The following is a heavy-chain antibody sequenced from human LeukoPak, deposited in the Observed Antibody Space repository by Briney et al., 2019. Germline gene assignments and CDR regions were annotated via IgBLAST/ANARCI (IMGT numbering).Heavy chain of an antibody. Sequence: SETLSLTCAVYGGSFSGYYWSWIRQPPGKGLEWIGEINHSGSTNYNPSLKSRVTISVDTSKNQFSLKLSSVTAADTAVYYCARVDEDNWFDPWGQGTLVTVSS. J-gene: IGHJ5*02. CDR2: INHSGST. CDR3: ARVDEDNWFDP. CDR1: GGSFSGYY. D-gene: IGHD3-9*01. V-gene: IGHV4-34*01.